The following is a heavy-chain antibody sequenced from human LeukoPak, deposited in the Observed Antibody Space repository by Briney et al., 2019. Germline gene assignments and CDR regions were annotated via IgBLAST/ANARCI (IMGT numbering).Heavy chain of an antibody. D-gene: IGHD5-12*01. V-gene: IGHV4-59*12. CDR1: GVSISSNY. CDR3: ARARRYSGYEYFDY. Sequence: PSETLSLTCSVSGVSISSNYWSWIRQPPGKGLEWIGYILYSGSTNYNPSLKSRVTISVDRSKNQFSLKLSSVTAADTAVYYCARARRYSGYEYFDYWGQGTLVTVSS. J-gene: IGHJ4*02. CDR2: ILYSGST.